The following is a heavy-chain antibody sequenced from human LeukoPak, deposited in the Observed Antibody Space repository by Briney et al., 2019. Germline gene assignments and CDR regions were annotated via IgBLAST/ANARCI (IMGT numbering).Heavy chain of an antibody. CDR1: GYTFTGYY. CDR2: INPSSGGT. V-gene: IGHV1-2*02. Sequence: ASVKVSCKASGYTFTGYYMHWVRQAPGQGLEWMGWINPSSGGTNYAQKFQGRVTMTRDTSISTAYMELSRLRSDDTAVYYCARGYPGDAFDIWGQGTMVTVSS. D-gene: IGHD1-26*01. CDR3: ARGYPGDAFDI. J-gene: IGHJ3*02.